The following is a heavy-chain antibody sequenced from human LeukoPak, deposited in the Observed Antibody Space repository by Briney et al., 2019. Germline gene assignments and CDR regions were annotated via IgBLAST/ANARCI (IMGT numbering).Heavy chain of an antibody. J-gene: IGHJ4*02. Sequence: TSETLSLTCAVYGGSFSGYYWSWIRQPPGKGLEWIGEINHSGSTNYNPSLKSRVTISVDTSKNQFSLKLSSVTAADTAVYYCARGRPYGPLGYWGQGTLVTVSS. D-gene: IGHD4-17*01. V-gene: IGHV4-34*01. CDR2: INHSGST. CDR1: GGSFSGYY. CDR3: ARGRPYGPLGY.